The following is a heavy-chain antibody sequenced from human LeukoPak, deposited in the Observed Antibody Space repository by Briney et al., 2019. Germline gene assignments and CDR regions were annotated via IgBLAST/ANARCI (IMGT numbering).Heavy chain of an antibody. J-gene: IGHJ6*02. CDR2: IYYSGST. D-gene: IGHD6-19*01. V-gene: IGHV4-39*07. CDR1: GGTISSSSYY. Sequence: SETLSLTCTVSGGTISSSSYYWGWIRQPPGKGLEWIGSIYYSGSTYYNPSLKSRVTISVDTSKNQFSLKLSSVTAADTAVYYCARDQRIAVAGGYYYYGMDVWGQGTTVTVSS. CDR3: ARDQRIAVAGGYYYYGMDV.